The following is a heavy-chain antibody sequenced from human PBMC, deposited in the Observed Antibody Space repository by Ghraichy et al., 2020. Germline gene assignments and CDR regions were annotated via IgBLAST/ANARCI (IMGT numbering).Heavy chain of an antibody. CDR3: TRDNPFVTYYYDSSGQKGAFDI. Sequence: SETLSLTCTVSGGSISSSSYYWGWIRQPPGKGLEWIGSIYYSGSTYYNPSLKSRVTISVDTSKNQFSLKLSSVTAADTAVYYCTRDNPFVTYYYDSSGQKGAFDIWGQGTMVTVSS. J-gene: IGHJ3*02. CDR1: GGSISSSSYY. CDR2: IYYSGST. D-gene: IGHD3-22*01. V-gene: IGHV4-39*02.